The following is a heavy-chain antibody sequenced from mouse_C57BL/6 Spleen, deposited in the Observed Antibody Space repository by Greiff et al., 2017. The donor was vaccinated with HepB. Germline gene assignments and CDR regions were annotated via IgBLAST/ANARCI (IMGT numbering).Heavy chain of an antibody. CDR2: ISSGSSTI. D-gene: IGHD1-1*01. J-gene: IGHJ1*03. CDR1: GFTFSDYG. V-gene: IGHV5-17*01. Sequence: EVMLVESGGGLVKPGGSLKLSCAASGFTFSDYGMHWVRQAPEKGLEWVAYISSGSSTIYYADTVKGRLTISRDNAKNTLFLQMTSLRSEDTAMYYCARRRAFVTTVVADWYFDVWGTGTTVTVSS. CDR3: ARRRAFVTTVVADWYFDV.